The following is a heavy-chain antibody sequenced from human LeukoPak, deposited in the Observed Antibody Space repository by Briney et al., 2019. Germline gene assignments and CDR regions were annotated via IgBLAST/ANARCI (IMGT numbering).Heavy chain of an antibody. Sequence: PGGSLRLSCAASGFTVSSNYMSWVRQAPGKGLEWVSVIYSVGTTYYADSVKGRFTISRDSSKNTLYLQMHSLRAEDTAVYYCARDRGDYWGQGTLVTVSS. CDR3: ARDRGDY. V-gene: IGHV3-53*01. D-gene: IGHD5-24*01. CDR1: GFTVSSNY. J-gene: IGHJ4*02. CDR2: IYSVGTT.